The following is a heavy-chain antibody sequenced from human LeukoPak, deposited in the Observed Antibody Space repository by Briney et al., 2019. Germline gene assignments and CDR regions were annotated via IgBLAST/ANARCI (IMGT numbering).Heavy chain of an antibody. CDR2: IYYSGST. CDR1: GDSISSSSYY. D-gene: IGHD5-18*01. J-gene: IGHJ4*02. V-gene: IGHV4-39*01. CDR3: AGTTWIQLLHPFDY. Sequence: PSETLSLTCTVSGDSISSSSYYWGWIRQPPGEGLEWIGSIYYSGSTYYNPSLKSRVTISVDTSKNQFSLRLSSVTAADTAVYYCAGTTWIQLLHPFDYWGQGTLVTVSS.